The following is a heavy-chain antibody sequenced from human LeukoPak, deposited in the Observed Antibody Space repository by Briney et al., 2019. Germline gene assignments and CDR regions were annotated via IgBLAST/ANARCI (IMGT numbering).Heavy chain of an antibody. V-gene: IGHV1-2*02. CDR1: GYTFTGYY. Sequence: ASVKVSCKASGYTFTGYYMHWVRPAPGQGLAWMGWINPNSGGTNYAQKFQGRVTMTRDTSISTAYMELSRLRSDDTAVYYCATDRAYCGGDCYPTVFDYWGQGTLVTVSS. CDR3: ATDRAYCGGDCYPTVFDY. J-gene: IGHJ4*02. D-gene: IGHD2-21*02. CDR2: INPNSGGT.